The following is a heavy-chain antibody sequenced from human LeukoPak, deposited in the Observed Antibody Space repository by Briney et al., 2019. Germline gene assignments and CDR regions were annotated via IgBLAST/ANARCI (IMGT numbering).Heavy chain of an antibody. CDR2: INHSGST. CDR1: GGSFSGYY. CDR3: ARSQSYYDFWSGYYTGTGVFDY. D-gene: IGHD3-3*01. Sequence: SETLSLTCAVYGGSFSGYYWSWIRQPPGKGLEWIGEINHSGSTNYNPSLKSRVTISVDTSKNQFSLKLSSVTAADTAVYYCARSQSYYDFWSGYYTGTGVFDYWGQGTLVTVSS. J-gene: IGHJ4*02. V-gene: IGHV4-34*01.